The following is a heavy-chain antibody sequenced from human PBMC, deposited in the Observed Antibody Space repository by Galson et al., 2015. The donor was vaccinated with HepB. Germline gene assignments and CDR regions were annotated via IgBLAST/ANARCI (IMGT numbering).Heavy chain of an antibody. CDR1: GFTFSSYG. J-gene: IGHJ5*02. CDR3: AKCGVLSSGWYNYFDP. CDR2: VMSGSGGA. D-gene: IGHD6-19*01. V-gene: IGHV3-23*01. Sequence: SLRLSCAASGFTFSSYGMIWVRQAPGKGLEWVSAVMSGSGGAFYADSVKGRFTISRDNSKTTLSLQMNSLGAEDTAVYYCAKCGVLSSGWYNYFDPWGQGTLVTVSS.